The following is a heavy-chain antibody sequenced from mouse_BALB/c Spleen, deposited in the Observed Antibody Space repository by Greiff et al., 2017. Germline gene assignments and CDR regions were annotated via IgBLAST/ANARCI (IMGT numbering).Heavy chain of an antibody. D-gene: IGHD2-1*01. CDR2: ISYSGST. Sequence: EVKLVESGPSLVKPSQTLSLTCSVTGDSITSGYWNWIRKFPGNKLEYMGYISYSGSTYYNPSLKSRISITRDTSKNQYYLQLNSVTTEDTATYYCARFLIYYGRYYAMDYWGQGTSVTVSS. J-gene: IGHJ4*01. V-gene: IGHV3-8*02. CDR1: GDSITSGY. CDR3: ARFLIYYGRYYAMDY.